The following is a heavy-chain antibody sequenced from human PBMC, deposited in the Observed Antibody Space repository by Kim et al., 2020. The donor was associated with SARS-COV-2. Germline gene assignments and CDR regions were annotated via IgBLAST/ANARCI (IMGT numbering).Heavy chain of an antibody. J-gene: IGHJ4*02. D-gene: IGHD1-26*01. V-gene: IGHV3-7*01. CDR2: SEK. Sequence: SEKYYVESVKGRFTISRDNARNSLYLKMNSLGAEDTAVYYCAREQGWGDYWGQGTLVTVSS. CDR3: AREQGWGDY.